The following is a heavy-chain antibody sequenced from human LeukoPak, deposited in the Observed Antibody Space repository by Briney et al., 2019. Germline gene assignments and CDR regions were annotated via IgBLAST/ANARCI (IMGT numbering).Heavy chain of an antibody. Sequence: SETLSLTCTVSGGSISNGSYYWSWIRQPAGKGPEWIGRIYTSGSTNYNPSLKSRVTISVDTSKNQFSLKLSSVTAADTAVYYCARHYYDSSGPHYKYGMDVWGQGTTVTVSS. D-gene: IGHD3-22*01. CDR1: GGSISNGSYY. CDR2: IYTSGST. J-gene: IGHJ6*02. CDR3: ARHYYDSSGPHYKYGMDV. V-gene: IGHV4-61*02.